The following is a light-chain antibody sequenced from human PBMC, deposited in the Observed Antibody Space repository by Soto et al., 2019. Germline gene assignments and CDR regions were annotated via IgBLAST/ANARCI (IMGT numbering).Light chain of an antibody. CDR2: DAS. V-gene: IGKV1-5*01. CDR3: QQFHSFSRT. CDR1: QNINSW. Sequence: DVPMSQSASTLFASVGDRVTITCRASQNINSWLAWYQQKPGKAPNLLIYDASTLESGVPSRFSGSGSGTEFTLTISSLQPEDFATYYCQQFHSFSRTFGQGTKVDIK. J-gene: IGKJ1*01.